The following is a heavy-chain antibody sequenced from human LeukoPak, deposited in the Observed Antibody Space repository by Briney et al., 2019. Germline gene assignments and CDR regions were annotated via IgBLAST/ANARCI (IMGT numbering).Heavy chain of an antibody. J-gene: IGHJ6*04. Sequence: GGSLRLSCAASGLTFSSYWMHWVRQAPGKGLVWVSRINSDGSTTTYADSVKGRFTISRDNAKNTLYLQMNSLRAEDTAVYYCAELGITMIGGVWGKGTTVTISS. CDR2: INSDGSTT. CDR1: GLTFSSYW. V-gene: IGHV3-74*01. CDR3: AELGITMIGGV. D-gene: IGHD3-10*02.